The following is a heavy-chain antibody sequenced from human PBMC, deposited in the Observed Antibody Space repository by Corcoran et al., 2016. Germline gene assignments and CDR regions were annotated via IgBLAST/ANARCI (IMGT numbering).Heavy chain of an antibody. Sequence: QVQLVESGGDVVQPGRSLRLSCAASGFTFSNYAMHWVRQAPGKGLEWVAVISYDGSNKYSADSVKGRFTISRDNSKNTLYLQMNTLRAEDTAVYYCAKVRLRLGELSGRDVFYIWGQGTMVTVSS. D-gene: IGHD3-16*02. CDR1: GFTFSNYA. CDR2: ISYDGSNK. CDR3: AKVRLRLGELSGRDVFYI. V-gene: IGHV3-30*18. J-gene: IGHJ3*02.